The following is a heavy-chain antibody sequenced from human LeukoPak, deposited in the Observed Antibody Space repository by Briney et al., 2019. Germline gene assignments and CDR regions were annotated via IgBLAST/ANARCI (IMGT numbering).Heavy chain of an antibody. J-gene: IGHJ3*02. CDR1: GGTFSSYA. Sequence: SVKVSCKASGGTFSSYAISWVRQAPGQGLEWMGGIIPIFGTANYAQKFQGRVTITADKSTSTAYMELSSLRSEDTAVYYCARDRDYDSSGYYRIDAFDIWGQGQWSPSLQ. CDR3: ARDRDYDSSGYYRIDAFDI. CDR2: IIPIFGTA. D-gene: IGHD3-22*01. V-gene: IGHV1-69*06.